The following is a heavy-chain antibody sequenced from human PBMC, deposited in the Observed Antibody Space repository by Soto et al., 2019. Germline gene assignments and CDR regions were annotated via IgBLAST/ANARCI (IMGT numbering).Heavy chain of an antibody. CDR2: ITWNGVAM. Sequence: EVQLVESGGKLVQPGRSLRLSCAASGFTFRDFAMHWVRQTPGKGLEWVSGITWNGVAMGYADSVKGRFTISRDDAENSLYLEVTRLRRVDTDLHYCAKSFVPTHRLYGTVDVGGKGCSVTV. J-gene: IGHJ6*03. V-gene: IGHV3-9*01. CDR3: AKSFVPTHRLYGTVDV. D-gene: IGHD3-10*01. CDR1: GFTFRDFA.